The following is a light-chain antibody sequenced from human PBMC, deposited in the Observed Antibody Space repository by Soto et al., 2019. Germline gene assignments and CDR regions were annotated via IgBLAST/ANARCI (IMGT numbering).Light chain of an antibody. J-gene: IGLJ1*01. CDR1: SSNLGAGHD. Sequence: QSVLTQPPSISGAPGQRVTISCTGSSSNLGAGHDVHWYQHVSGTAPKLLISRDNNRPSGVPDRFSGSKSGTSASLAITGLQVEDEADYYCQSYDNSLTGSYVFGTGTKVTVL. CDR2: RDN. V-gene: IGLV1-40*01. CDR3: QSYDNSLTGSYV.